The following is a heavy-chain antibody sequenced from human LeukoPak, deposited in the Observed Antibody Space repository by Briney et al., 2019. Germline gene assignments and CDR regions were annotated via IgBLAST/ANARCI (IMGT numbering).Heavy chain of an antibody. CDR2: ISWNSGSI. D-gene: IGHD7-27*01. V-gene: IGHV3-9*01. J-gene: IGHJ4*02. Sequence: PDRSLRLSCAASGFTFDDYAMHWVRQAPGKGLEWVSGISWNSGSIGYADSVKGRFTISRDNAKNSLYLQMNSLRAEDTALYYCARAGTGDLGEITFDYWGQGTLVTVSS. CDR3: ARAGTGDLGEITFDY. CDR1: GFTFDDYA.